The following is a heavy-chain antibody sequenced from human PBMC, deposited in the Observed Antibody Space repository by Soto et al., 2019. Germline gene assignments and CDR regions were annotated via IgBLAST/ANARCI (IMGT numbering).Heavy chain of an antibody. Sequence: QITLKESGPTLVKPTQTLTLTCTFSGFSLSTSGVGVGWIRQPPGKALEWLALIYWNDDKRYSPSLKSRLTITKDTSKNQVVLTMTNLDPVDTATYYCAHRPALRYFDWLDGYFDLWGRGTLVTVSS. CDR3: AHRPALRYFDWLDGYFDL. CDR2: IYWNDDK. V-gene: IGHV2-5*01. CDR1: GFSLSTSGVG. D-gene: IGHD3-9*01. J-gene: IGHJ2*01.